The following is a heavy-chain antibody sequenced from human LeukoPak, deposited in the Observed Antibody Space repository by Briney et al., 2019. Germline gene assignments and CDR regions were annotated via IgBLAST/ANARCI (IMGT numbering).Heavy chain of an antibody. Sequence: PGGSLRRSCAASGITVSGNYMSWVRQAPGKGLEWVSVIYSGGSTFYADSVKGRFIISRDDSKNTVYLQMNSLRAEDTAVYYCARGGGDRSGYSNWFDPWGQGTLVTVSS. CDR2: IYSGGST. CDR3: ARGGGDRSGYSNWFDP. V-gene: IGHV3-53*01. CDR1: GITVSGNY. J-gene: IGHJ5*02. D-gene: IGHD3-22*01.